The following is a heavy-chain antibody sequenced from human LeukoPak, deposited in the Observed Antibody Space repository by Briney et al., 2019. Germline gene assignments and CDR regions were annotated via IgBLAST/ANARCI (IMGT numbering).Heavy chain of an antibody. CDR1: GGTFSSYA. J-gene: IGHJ4*02. Sequence: SVKVSCKASGGTFSSYAISWVRQAPGQGLEWMGRIIPILGIANYAQKFQGRVTITADKSTSTAYMELSSLRSDDTAVYYCARDTFYDSSGYPEPTFDYWGQGTLVTVSS. CDR2: IIPILGIA. D-gene: IGHD3-22*01. CDR3: ARDTFYDSSGYPEPTFDY. V-gene: IGHV1-69*04.